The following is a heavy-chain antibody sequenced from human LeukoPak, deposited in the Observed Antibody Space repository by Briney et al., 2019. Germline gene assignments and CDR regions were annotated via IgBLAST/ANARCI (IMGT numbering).Heavy chain of an antibody. CDR2: IKQDGSEK. V-gene: IGHV3-7*01. J-gene: IGHJ4*02. D-gene: IGHD5-18*01. Sequence: GGSLRLSCAASGFNFSSYWMSWVRQAPGKGLEWMANIKQDGSEKYYVDSVKGRFTISRDNAKNTLYLQMSSLRAEDTAVYYCARDRYSYGDFWGQGTLVTVSS. CDR3: ARDRYSYGDF. CDR1: GFNFSSYW.